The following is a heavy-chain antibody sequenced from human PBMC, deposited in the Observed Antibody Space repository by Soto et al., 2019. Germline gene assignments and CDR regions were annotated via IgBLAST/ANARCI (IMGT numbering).Heavy chain of an antibody. CDR3: ARDRTSYGSGMGYYGMDV. CDR2: ISAYNGNT. Sequence: ASVKVSCKASDYTFTSYGISWVRQAPGQGLEWMGWISAYNGNTNYAQKLQGRVTMTTDTSTSTAYMELRSLRSDDTAVYYCARDRTSYGSGMGYYGMDVWGQGTTVTVSS. V-gene: IGHV1-18*01. CDR1: DYTFTSYG. D-gene: IGHD3-10*01. J-gene: IGHJ6*02.